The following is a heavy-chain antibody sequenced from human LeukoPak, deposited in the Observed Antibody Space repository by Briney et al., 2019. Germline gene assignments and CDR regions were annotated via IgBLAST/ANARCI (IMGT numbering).Heavy chain of an antibody. CDR1: GFTFSTYS. CDR2: ISSISSII. D-gene: IGHD6-13*01. CDR3: TRSRPGTEAGQPNFDY. V-gene: IGHV3-48*01. J-gene: IGHJ4*02. Sequence: GGPLRLSCAASGFTFSTYSMSWVRQAPGKGLEWVSYISSISSIIYYADSVKGRFTISRDNARNSLYLQMNSLRAEDTAVYYCTRSRPGTEAGQPNFDYWGQGTLVTVSS.